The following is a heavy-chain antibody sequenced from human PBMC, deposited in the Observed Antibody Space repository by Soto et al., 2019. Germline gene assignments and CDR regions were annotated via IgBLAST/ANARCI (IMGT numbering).Heavy chain of an antibody. CDR3: ARVWSSGGYGMYV. J-gene: IGHJ6*02. Sequence: QVQLQESGPGLVKPSETLSLTCTVSGGSFSHYYWSWIRPPPGKGLEWIGSIYYSGSTNYNPSLKSPFTISIDTSRTQCSLKLRSGTAADTAVYYCARVWSSGGYGMYVWGQGTTVTVSS. CDR2: IYYSGST. V-gene: IGHV4-59*08. D-gene: IGHD6-19*01. CDR1: GGSFSHYY.